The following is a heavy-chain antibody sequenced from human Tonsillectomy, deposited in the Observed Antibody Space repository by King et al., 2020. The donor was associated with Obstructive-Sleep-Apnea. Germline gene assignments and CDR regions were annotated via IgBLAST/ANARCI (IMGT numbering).Heavy chain of an antibody. CDR1: GFTFSSYA. CDR2: ISYDGSNK. J-gene: IGHJ4*02. CDR3: ARGDAALAAANY. V-gene: IGHV3-30*04. Sequence: HVQLVESGGGVVQPGRSLRLSCAASGFTFSSYAMHWVRQAPGKGLEWVAVISYDGSNKYYADSVKGRFTISRDNSKNTLYLQMNSLRVEDTAVYYCARGDAALAAANYWGQGTLVTVSS. D-gene: IGHD6-13*01.